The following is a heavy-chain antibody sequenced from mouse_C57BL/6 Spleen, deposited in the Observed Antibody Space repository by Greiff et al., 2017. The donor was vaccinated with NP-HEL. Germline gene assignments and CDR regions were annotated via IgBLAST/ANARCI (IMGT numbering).Heavy chain of an antibody. D-gene: IGHD2-4*01. Sequence: QVQLQQPGAELVKPGASVKMSCKASGYTFTSYWITWVKQRPGQGLEWIGDIYPGSGSTNYNEKFKSKATLTVDTSSSTAYMQLSSLTSDDSAVYYCARRWGTYDYAWFAYWGQGTLVTVSA. J-gene: IGHJ3*01. CDR1: GYTFTSYW. CDR2: IYPGSGST. CDR3: ARRWGTYDYAWFAY. V-gene: IGHV1-55*01.